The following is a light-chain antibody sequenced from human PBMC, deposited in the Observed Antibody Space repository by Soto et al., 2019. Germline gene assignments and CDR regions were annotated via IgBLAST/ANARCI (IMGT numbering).Light chain of an antibody. J-gene: IGLJ1*01. CDR1: NSDVGTHNL. CDR3: CSYALL. CDR2: GGT. V-gene: IGLV2-23*01. Sequence: QSVLTQPASVSGSPGQSITISCTGTNSDVGTHNLVSWYQQHPGKAPKLIIYGGTKRPSGVSNRFSGSESGNTASLTISGLQAEDEADYYCCSYALLFGTGTKVTVL.